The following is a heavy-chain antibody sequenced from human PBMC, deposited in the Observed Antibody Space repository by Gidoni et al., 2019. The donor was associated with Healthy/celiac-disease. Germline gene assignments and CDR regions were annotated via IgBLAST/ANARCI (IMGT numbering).Heavy chain of an antibody. Sequence: QVQLQESGPGLVKPSETLSLTCTVSGGSISSYYWSWIRQPPGKGLEWIGYIYYSGSTNYNPSLKSRVTISVDTSKNQFPLKLSSVTAADTAVYYCARHRQRLVGTATDWGQGTLVTVSS. D-gene: IGHD2-21*02. CDR2: IYYSGST. V-gene: IGHV4-59*08. CDR1: GGSISSYY. J-gene: IGHJ4*02. CDR3: ARHRQRLVGTATD.